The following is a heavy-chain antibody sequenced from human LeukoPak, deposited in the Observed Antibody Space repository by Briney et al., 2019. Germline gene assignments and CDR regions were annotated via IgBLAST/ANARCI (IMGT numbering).Heavy chain of an antibody. D-gene: IGHD6-13*01. CDR3: ARTVDHSSSWPGIDY. CDR1: GYNFATSW. Sequence: GESLKISCKGSGYNFATSWIGWVRQMPGKGLEWMGIIYPGDSDTRYSPSFQGQVTISADKSISTAHLQWSSLKASDTAMYYCARTVDHSSSWPGIDYWGQGTLVTVSS. V-gene: IGHV5-51*01. J-gene: IGHJ4*02. CDR2: IYPGDSDT.